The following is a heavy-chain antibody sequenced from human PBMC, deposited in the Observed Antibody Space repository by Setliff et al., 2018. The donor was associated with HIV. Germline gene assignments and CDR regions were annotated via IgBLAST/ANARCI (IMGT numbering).Heavy chain of an antibody. V-gene: IGHV4-34*01. CDR3: ARGGGYDRSGYYPFDY. Sequence: SETLSLTCAVYGGSLSGYHWSWIRQSPEKGLEWIGEINHSGSTNYNQSLKSRVTMSVDTSKNPFSLKLSSVTAADTAVYYCARGGGYDRSGYYPFDYWGQVTPVTVSS. D-gene: IGHD3-22*01. CDR1: GGSLSGYH. CDR2: INHSGST. J-gene: IGHJ4*02.